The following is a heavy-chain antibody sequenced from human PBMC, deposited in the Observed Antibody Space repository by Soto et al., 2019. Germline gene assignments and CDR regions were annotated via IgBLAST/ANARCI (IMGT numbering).Heavy chain of an antibody. CDR1: GFTFGGYS. D-gene: IGHD6-6*01. CDR3: PRDGDSSSSGGFYYYYYDMDV. V-gene: IGHV3-21*04. CDR2: ISTSSSYT. Sequence: GVSLRLSWVPSGFTFGGYSMHRGRHAPGKRLAWVTSISTSSSYTYYAYSVTARSSISRYNAKNSLYLKMRNMSAEDTAVYYCPRDGDSSSSGGFYYYYYDMDVWGQGTRVTVSS. J-gene: IGHJ6*02.